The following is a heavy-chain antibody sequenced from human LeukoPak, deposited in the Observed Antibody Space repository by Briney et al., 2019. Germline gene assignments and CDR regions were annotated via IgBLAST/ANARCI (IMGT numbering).Heavy chain of an antibody. CDR1: GGSISSGSYY. V-gene: IGHV4-61*02. CDR2: IYTSGIT. CDR3: ARERVGANTEDY. D-gene: IGHD1-26*01. J-gene: IGHJ4*02. Sequence: SETLSLXCTVSGGSISSGSYYWSWIRQPAGKGLEWIGRIYTSGITNYNPSLKSRVTISVDTSKNQFSLKLSSVTAADTAVYYCARERVGANTEDYWGQGTLVTVSS.